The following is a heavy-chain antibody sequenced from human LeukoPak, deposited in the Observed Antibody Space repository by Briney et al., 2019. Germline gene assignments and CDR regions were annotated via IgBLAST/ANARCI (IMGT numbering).Heavy chain of an antibody. V-gene: IGHV3-23*01. CDR3: AKARLEIYSSFDY. CDR1: GFTFSSYA. Sequence: GSLRLSCAASGFTFSSYAMSWVRQAPGKGLEWVSAISGSGGSTYYADSVKGRFAISRDNSKNTLYLQMNSLRAEDTAVYYCAKARLEIYSSFDYWGQGTLVTVSS. J-gene: IGHJ4*02. CDR2: ISGSGGST. D-gene: IGHD6-13*01.